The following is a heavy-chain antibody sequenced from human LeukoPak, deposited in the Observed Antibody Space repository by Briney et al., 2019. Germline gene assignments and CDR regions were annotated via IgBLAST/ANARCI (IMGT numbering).Heavy chain of an antibody. J-gene: IGHJ5*02. CDR1: NFTISSDTYF. CDR3: AKGAGPPLFDP. D-gene: IGHD6-19*01. V-gene: IGHV4-61*02. Sequence: SQTLSLSCTASNFTISSDTYFWIWIRQPAGKGREWIARMSSSGISTYSSSLKSRVTISIDSSRNQFSMNLNSVTAADTAVYYCAKGAGPPLFDPWGQGTLATVSS. CDR2: MSSSGIS.